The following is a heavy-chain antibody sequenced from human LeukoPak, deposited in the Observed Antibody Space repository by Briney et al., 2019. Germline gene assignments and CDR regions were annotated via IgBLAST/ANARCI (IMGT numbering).Heavy chain of an antibody. Sequence: GGSLRLSCAASGFTFSSYGMHWVRQAPGKGLEWVAFIRYDGSNKYYADSVKGRFTISRDNSKNTLYLQMNSLRAEDTAVYYCAKDTPYGSVGGTDYWGQGTLVTVSS. D-gene: IGHD3-10*01. CDR2: IRYDGSNK. CDR1: GFTFSSYG. CDR3: AKDTPYGSVGGTDY. V-gene: IGHV3-30*02. J-gene: IGHJ4*02.